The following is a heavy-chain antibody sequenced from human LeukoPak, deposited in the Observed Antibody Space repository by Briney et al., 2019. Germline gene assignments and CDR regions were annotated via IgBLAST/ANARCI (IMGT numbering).Heavy chain of an antibody. CDR3: AGDYEGNLAFDI. Sequence: GGSLRLSCAASGFTFSSYAMSWVRQAPGKGLEWVSAISGSGGSTYYADSVKGRFTISRDNSKNTLYLQMNSLRAEDTAVYYCAGDYEGNLAFDIWGQGTMVTVSS. CDR2: ISGSGGST. J-gene: IGHJ3*02. V-gene: IGHV3-23*01. CDR1: GFTFSSYA. D-gene: IGHD4-23*01.